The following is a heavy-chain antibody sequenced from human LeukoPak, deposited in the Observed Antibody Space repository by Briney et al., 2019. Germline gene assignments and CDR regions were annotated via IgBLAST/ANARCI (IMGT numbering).Heavy chain of an antibody. J-gene: IGHJ4*02. V-gene: IGHV4-59*02. CDR2: IYSGST. CDR1: GGSVSSYY. Sequence: PSETLSLTCTVSGGSVSSYYWNWIRQPPGKGLEWIGYIYSGSTKYNPSLKSRVTISVDTSKNQFSLKLSSVTAADTAVYYCARGNSDGKREDYWGPGTLLTVSS. D-gene: IGHD2-15*01. CDR3: ARGNSDGKREDY.